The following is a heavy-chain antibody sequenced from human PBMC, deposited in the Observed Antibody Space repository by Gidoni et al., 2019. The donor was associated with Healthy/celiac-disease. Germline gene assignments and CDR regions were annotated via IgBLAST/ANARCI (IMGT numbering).Heavy chain of an antibody. CDR2: ITPIFGTA. D-gene: IGHD4-17*01. CDR3: ASLAYGGNSEGNWFDP. J-gene: IGHJ5*02. CDR1: GGTFSSYA. Sequence: QVQLVQSGAEVKQPGSSVKVSCKASGGTFSSYAISWVRQAPGHGLEWMGGITPIFGTANYAQKFQGRVTITADKSTSTAYMELSSLRSEDTAVYYCASLAYGGNSEGNWFDPWGQGTLVTVSS. V-gene: IGHV1-69*06.